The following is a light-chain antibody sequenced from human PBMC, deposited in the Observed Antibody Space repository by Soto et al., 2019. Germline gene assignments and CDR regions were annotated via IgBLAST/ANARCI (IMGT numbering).Light chain of an antibody. CDR2: DVT. V-gene: IGLV2-14*03. CDR3: SSFTVSGPI. CDR1: SSDVGGYNY. Sequence: QSALTQPASVSGSPGQSITISCTGTSSDVGGYNYVSWYQQHPGKAPKLMIYDVTIRPSGVSDRFSGSKSGNTASLTISGLQAEEGADYYCSSFTVSGPIFGGGTKLTVL. J-gene: IGLJ2*01.